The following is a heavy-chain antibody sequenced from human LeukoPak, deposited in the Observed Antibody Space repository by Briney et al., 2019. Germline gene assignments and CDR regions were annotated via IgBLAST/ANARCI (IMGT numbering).Heavy chain of an antibody. J-gene: IGHJ4*02. CDR1: GFTFSSYA. CDR3: AKDYRKGMRWLRWDSSSPFDY. D-gene: IGHD5-12*01. CDR2: ISGSGGST. Sequence: GGSLRLSCAASGFTFSSYAISWVRQAPGKGLEWVSTISGSGGSTYYADSVKGRFTISRDNSKNTLYLHMNSLRAEDTAVYYCAKDYRKGMRWLRWDSSSPFDYWGQGTLVTVSS. V-gene: IGHV3-23*01.